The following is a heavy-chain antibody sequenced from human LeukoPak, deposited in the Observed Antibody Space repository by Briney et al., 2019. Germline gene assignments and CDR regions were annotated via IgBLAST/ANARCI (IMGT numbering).Heavy chain of an antibody. J-gene: IGHJ3*02. V-gene: IGHV1-69*04. D-gene: IGHD3-10*01. CDR3: ARDGSSYYGSGSNHAFDI. CDR1: GGTFSSYA. Sequence: ASVKVSCKASGGTFSSYAISWVRQAPGQGLEWMGRIIPILGIANYAQKFQGRVTITADKSTSTAYMELSSLRSEDTAVYYCARDGSSYYGSGSNHAFDIWGQGTMVTVSS. CDR2: IIPILGIA.